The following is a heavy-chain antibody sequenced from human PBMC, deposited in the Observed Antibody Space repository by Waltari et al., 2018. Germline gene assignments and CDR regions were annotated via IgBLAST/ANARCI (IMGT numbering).Heavy chain of an antibody. Sequence: QVQRQESGPGLVKPSQTLSLTCTVSGGSISGGSYYWSWVRHPAGKGLEWIGRSYTRWSYHYPPPRRRRVTLSVDTYKQLFSLQLSSLTAADTVEYYCASEGGLWFGECDHWGQGTLVLVSS. CDR2: SYTRWSY. CDR1: GGSISGGSYY. CDR3: ASEGGLWFGECDH. J-gene: IGHJ4*02. D-gene: IGHD3-10*01. V-gene: IGHV4-61*02.